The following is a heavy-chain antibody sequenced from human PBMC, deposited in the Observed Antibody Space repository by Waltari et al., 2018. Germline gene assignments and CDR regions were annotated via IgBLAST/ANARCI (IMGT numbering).Heavy chain of an antibody. V-gene: IGHV6-1*01. J-gene: IGHJ4*02. CDR3: TRGWELEY. D-gene: IGHD1-26*01. Sequence: QVQLQQSGPGLVKPSHTLSLTCPISGDSFPSNSSSWSWVRQSPSRGLEWLGRTYYRSKWYIDYAVSVKSRITINPDTSKNQFSLQLNSVTPEDTAVYYCTRGWELEYWGQGTLVTVSS. CDR1: GDSFPSNSSS. CDR2: TYYRSKWYI.